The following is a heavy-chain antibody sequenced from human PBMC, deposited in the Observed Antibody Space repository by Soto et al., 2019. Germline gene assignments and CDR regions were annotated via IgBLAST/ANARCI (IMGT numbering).Heavy chain of an antibody. Sequence: QVQLQESGPGLVKPSQTLSLICTVSGGSISSGNYYWSWIRQPPGKGLEWIGFISYSGSTYYSTSIKGRVTISLDTSKSQFSLNLSFVTAADTAVYYCATMGTPATGLYFFDYWGQGSLVTVSS. CDR1: GGSISSGNYY. CDR3: ATMGTPATGLYFFDY. J-gene: IGHJ4*02. CDR2: ISYSGST. V-gene: IGHV4-30-4*01. D-gene: IGHD2-15*01.